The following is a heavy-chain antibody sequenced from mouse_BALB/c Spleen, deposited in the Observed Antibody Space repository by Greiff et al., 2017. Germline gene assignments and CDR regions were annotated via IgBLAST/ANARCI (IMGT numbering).Heavy chain of an antibody. J-gene: IGHJ3*01. CDR3: ARGGYYSWFAY. CDR1: GFTFSDYY. V-gene: IGHV5-4*02. CDR2: ISDGGSYT. Sequence: EVQGVESGGGLVKPGGSLKLSCAASGFTFSDYYMYWVRQTPEKRLEWVATISDGGSYTYYPDSVKGRFTISRDNAKNNLYLQMSSLKSEDTAMYYCARGGYYSWFAYWGQGTLVTVSA. D-gene: IGHD2-3*01.